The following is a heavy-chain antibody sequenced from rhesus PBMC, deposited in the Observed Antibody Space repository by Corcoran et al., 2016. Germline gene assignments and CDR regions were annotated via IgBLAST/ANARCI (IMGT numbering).Heavy chain of an antibody. CDR3: ATVGPNSPD. Sequence: QVQLQESGPGLVKPSETLSLTCAVSGASISSNYWSWIRQSPVKGLEWMGRRYGGGGIPEYHPPLNIRVTISTDTSKNQCSLKLRSVTAADTAVYFCATVGPNSPDWGPGVLVTVSS. CDR1: GASISSNY. J-gene: IGHJ5-1*01. V-gene: IGHV4-160*01. CDR2: RYGGGGIP. D-gene: IGHD1-44*01.